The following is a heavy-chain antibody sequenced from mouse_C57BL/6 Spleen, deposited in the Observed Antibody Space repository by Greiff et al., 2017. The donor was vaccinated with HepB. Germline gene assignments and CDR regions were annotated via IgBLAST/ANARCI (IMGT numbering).Heavy chain of an antibody. Sequence: QVQLKQSGAELVKPGASVKISCKASGYAFSSYWMNWVKQRPGKGLERIGQIYPGDGDTNYNGKFKGKATLTADKSSSTAYMQLSSLTAEDSAVYVCARGSHYYGSSDWGQGSTLTVSS. CDR1: GYAFSSYW. V-gene: IGHV1-80*01. CDR2: IYPGDGDT. D-gene: IGHD1-1*01. CDR3: ARGSHYYGSSD. J-gene: IGHJ2*01.